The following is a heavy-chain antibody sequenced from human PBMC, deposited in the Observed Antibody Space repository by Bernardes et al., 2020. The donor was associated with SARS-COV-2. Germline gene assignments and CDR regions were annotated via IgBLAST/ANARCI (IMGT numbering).Heavy chain of an antibody. CDR1: GFAISTYW. Sequence: GGSLRLSCAASGFAISTYWMNWVRQAPGTGLEWVANIRQDGSERHHVDSVRGRFTISRDNSKNSLYLQMDSLRAEDTAVYYCARDTSATCGLDVWGQGTMVTVSS. V-gene: IGHV3-7*03. CDR3: ARDTSATCGLDV. D-gene: IGHD2-15*01. CDR2: IRQDGSER. J-gene: IGHJ3*01.